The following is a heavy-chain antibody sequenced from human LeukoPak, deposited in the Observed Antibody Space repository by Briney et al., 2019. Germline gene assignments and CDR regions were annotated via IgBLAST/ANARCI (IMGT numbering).Heavy chain of an antibody. CDR1: GFTVSRNY. CDR3: AREHYFYYMDG. V-gene: IGHV3-53*01. Sequence: GGSLRLSCAASGFTVSRNYMTWVRQAPGKGLEWVSVIYSSGTTYYADSVKGRFTISRDNSKNTLYLQMNSLRAEDTAVYYCAREHYFYYMDGWGKGTTVTVSS. J-gene: IGHJ6*03. CDR2: IYSSGTT.